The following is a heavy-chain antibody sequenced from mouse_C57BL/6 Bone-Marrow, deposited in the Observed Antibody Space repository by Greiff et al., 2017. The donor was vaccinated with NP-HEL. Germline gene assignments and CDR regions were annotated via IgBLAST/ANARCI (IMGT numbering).Heavy chain of an antibody. CDR1: GYTFTSYW. Sequence: VQLQQPGTELVKPGASVKLSCKASGYTFTSYWMHWVKQRPGQGLEWIGNINPSNGGTNHNEKFKSKATLTVDKSSSTAYMQLSSLTSEDSAVYYCARCFLGGYYWYFDVWGTGTTVTVSS. J-gene: IGHJ1*03. CDR3: ARCFLGGYYWYFDV. D-gene: IGHD2-2*01. V-gene: IGHV1-53*01. CDR2: INPSNGGT.